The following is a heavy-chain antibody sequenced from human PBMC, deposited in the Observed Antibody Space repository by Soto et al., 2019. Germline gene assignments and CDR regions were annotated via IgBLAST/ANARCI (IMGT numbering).Heavy chain of an antibody. Sequence: PVGSLELSCAASGFDFSDHYMNWIRQAPGKGLEWVSYISGSSRYTNFADSVKGRFTISRDNAKNSLYLQMNSLRAEDTAVYYCARHTSGWHYYDYWGQGTPVTVSS. J-gene: IGHJ4*02. V-gene: IGHV3-11*06. CDR1: GFDFSDHY. D-gene: IGHD6-19*01. CDR3: ARHTSGWHYYDY. CDR2: ISGSSRYT.